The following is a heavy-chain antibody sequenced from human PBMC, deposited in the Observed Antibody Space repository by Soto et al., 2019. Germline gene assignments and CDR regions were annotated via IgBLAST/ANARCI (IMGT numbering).Heavy chain of an antibody. CDR1: GFTFSSYA. D-gene: IGHD3-10*01. Sequence: PGGSLRLSCAASGFTFSSYAMHWVRQAPGKGLEWVAVISYDGSNKYYADSVKGRFTISRDNSKNTLYLQMNSLRAEDTAVYYCARGSYGSGSYHYGMDVWGQGTTVTVXS. V-gene: IGHV3-30-3*01. CDR2: ISYDGSNK. CDR3: ARGSYGSGSYHYGMDV. J-gene: IGHJ6*02.